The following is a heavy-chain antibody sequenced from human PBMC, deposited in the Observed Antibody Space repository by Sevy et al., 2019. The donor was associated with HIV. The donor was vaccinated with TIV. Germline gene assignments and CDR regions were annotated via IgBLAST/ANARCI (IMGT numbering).Heavy chain of an antibody. CDR1: GFTFDDYA. CDR3: TRGLATADTPEYYFDY. D-gene: IGHD5-12*01. V-gene: IGHV3-49*03. J-gene: IGHJ4*02. CDR2: ITRNSYEAYGGTT. Sequence: GGCLRLSCTTSGFTFDDYAMNWFRQPPGKGLEWVAFITRNSYEAYGGTTDYAASVKGRFIISRDDSKSIAYLQMNSLKTEDTAVYYCTRGLATADTPEYYFDYWGQGILVTVSS.